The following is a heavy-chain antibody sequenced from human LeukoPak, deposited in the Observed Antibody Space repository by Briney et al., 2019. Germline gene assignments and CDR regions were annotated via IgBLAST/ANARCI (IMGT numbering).Heavy chain of an antibody. CDR1: GFTFSDYS. CDR3: ARDYEYAFDN. V-gene: IGHV3-48*01. J-gene: IGHJ4*02. CDR2: IGIDSGNT. Sequence: GGSLRLSCAASGFTFSDYSMNWVRQAPGKGLEWISYIGIDSGNTNYADSVKGRFTISGDKAKNSLYLQMNSLRVEDTAVYYCARDYEYAFDNWGQGTLVAVSS. D-gene: IGHD5-12*01.